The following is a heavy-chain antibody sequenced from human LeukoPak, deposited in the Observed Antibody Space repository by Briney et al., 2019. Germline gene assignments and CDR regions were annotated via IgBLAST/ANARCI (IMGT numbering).Heavy chain of an antibody. CDR3: ASLGSGSYEGYLEYFQH. Sequence: GASVKVSCKASGYTFTSYGISWVRQAPGQGLEWMGWISAYNGNTNYAQKLQGRVTMTTDTSTSTAYMELRSLRSDDTAVYYCASLGSGSYEGYLEYFQHWGQGTLVTVSS. V-gene: IGHV1-18*01. J-gene: IGHJ1*01. CDR2: ISAYNGNT. CDR1: GYTFTSYG. D-gene: IGHD1-26*01.